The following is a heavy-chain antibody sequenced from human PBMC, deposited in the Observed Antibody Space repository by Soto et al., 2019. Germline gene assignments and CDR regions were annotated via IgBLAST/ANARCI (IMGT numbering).Heavy chain of an antibody. J-gene: IGHJ4*02. V-gene: IGHV6-1*01. CDR2: TYYRSKWYN. CDR1: GDSVSSNSAA. D-gene: IGHD3-3*01. CDR3: ARSSYYDFWRGPDFDD. Sequence: QTLSLTCAISGDSVSSNSAAWNWIRQSPSRGLEWLGRTYYRSKWYNDYAVSVKSRITINPDTSKNQFSLRLNSVTPEDTAVYYCARSSYYDFWRGPDFDDWGQGTLVTVSS.